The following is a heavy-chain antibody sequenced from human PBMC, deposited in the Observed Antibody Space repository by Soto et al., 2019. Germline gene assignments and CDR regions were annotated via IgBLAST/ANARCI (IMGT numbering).Heavy chain of an antibody. CDR2: ISYDGSNK. D-gene: IGHD6-19*01. J-gene: IGHJ4*02. CDR1: GFTFSSYA. CDR3: ARDALGIAVAPNFDY. Sequence: QVQLVESGGGVVQPGRSLRLSCAASGFTFSSYAMHWVRQAPGKGLEWVAVISYDGSNKYYADSVKGRFTISRDNSKNKLYLQMNSLRAEDTAVYDCARDALGIAVAPNFDYWGQGTLVTVSS. V-gene: IGHV3-30-3*01.